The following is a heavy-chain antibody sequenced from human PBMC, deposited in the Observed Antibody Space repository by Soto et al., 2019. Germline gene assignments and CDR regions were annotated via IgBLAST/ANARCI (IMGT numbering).Heavy chain of an antibody. V-gene: IGHV4-31*03. CDR3: ARAPGFGFWSGYYEHYYYYGMDV. J-gene: IGHJ6*02. D-gene: IGHD3-3*01. CDR1: DGSISSGGYY. Sequence: SETLSLTCTVSDGSISSGGYYWSWIRQHPGKGLEWIGYIYYSGSTYYNPSLKSRVTISVDTSKNQFSLKLSSLRSEDTAVYYCARAPGFGFWSGYYEHYYYYGMDVWGQETTVTVSS. CDR2: IYYSGST.